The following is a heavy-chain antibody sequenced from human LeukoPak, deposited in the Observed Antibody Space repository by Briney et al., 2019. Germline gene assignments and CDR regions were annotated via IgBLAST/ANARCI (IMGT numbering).Heavy chain of an antibody. Sequence: GASVKVSCKAFGYTFTSNYMHWVRQAPGQGPEWMGVISPSGGSTTYAQKFQGRVTMTRDTSINTAYMELSSLRSDDTAVYYCARDGPADPRTPYNWFDPWGQGTLVTVSS. CDR1: GYTFTSNY. V-gene: IGHV1-46*01. CDR3: ARDGPADPRTPYNWFDP. J-gene: IGHJ5*02. D-gene: IGHD2-2*01. CDR2: ISPSGGST.